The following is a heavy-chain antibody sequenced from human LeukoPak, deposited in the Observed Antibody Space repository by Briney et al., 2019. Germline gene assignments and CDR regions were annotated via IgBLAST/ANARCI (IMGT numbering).Heavy chain of an antibody. D-gene: IGHD3/OR15-3a*01. CDR1: GFTFDDYT. V-gene: IGHV3-43*01. CDR3: ATGLAGGYFDY. J-gene: IGHJ4*02. Sequence: PGGSLRLSCAASGFTFDDYTMHWVRHAPGKGLEWVSLISWDGGSTYYADSVKGRFTISRDNSKNSLYLQMNSLRTEDTALYYCATGLAGGYFDYWGQGTLVTVSS. CDR2: ISWDGGST.